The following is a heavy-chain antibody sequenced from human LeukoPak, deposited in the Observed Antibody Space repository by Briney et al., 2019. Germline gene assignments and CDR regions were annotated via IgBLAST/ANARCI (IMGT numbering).Heavy chain of an antibody. D-gene: IGHD3-9*01. CDR2: IKQDGSEK. J-gene: IGHJ4*02. V-gene: IGHV3-7*01. Sequence: GGSLRLSCAASGFTFSVYWMSWVRQAPGKGLEWVANIKQDGSEKYYVDSVKGRFTISRDNAKNSLYLQMNSLRAEGTAVYYCARGLRYFDWLSPYFDCWGQGTLVTVSS. CDR1: GFTFSVYW. CDR3: ARGLRYFDWLSPYFDC.